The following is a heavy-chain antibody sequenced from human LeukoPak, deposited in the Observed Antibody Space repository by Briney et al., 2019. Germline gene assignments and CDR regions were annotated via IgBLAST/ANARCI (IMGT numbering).Heavy chain of an antibody. J-gene: IGHJ5*02. D-gene: IGHD2-21*02. CDR1: GGSISSSSYY. V-gene: IGHV4-39*07. CDR2: IYHDGNT. CDR3: ARTYMTSARFDP. Sequence: SETLSLTCSVFGGSISSSSYYWGWIRQSPGKGLEWIASIYHDGNTFYNPSLKSRVAISVDTAKSQVSLRLRSVTAADTAVYYCARTYMTSARFDPWGQGTLVTVSS.